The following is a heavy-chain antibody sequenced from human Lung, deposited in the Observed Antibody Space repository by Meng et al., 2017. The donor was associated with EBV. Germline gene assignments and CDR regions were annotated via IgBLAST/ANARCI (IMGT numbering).Heavy chain of an antibody. D-gene: IGHD6-13*01. CDR1: GCTFSSYT. J-gene: IGHJ5*02. Sequence: QVHLVQSGAEVKKPGSSVKVALKASGCTFSSYTISWVRQAPGQGLEWMGRIIPILGIANYAQKFQGRVTMTTDTSTSTAYMELRSLRSDDTAVYYCAASSSSWYQNWFDPWGQGTLVTVSS. CDR3: AASSSSWYQNWFDP. CDR2: IIPILGIA. V-gene: IGHV1-69*02.